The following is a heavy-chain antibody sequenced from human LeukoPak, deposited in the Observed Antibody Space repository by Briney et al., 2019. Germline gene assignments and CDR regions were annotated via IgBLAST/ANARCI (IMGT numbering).Heavy chain of an antibody. J-gene: IGHJ6*03. Sequence: PSETLSLTCTVSGYSISSDYYWGWIRQPPGKGLEWVGSIYHTGTTYYNPSLKSRVTISVDTSKNQFSLKLSSVTAADTAVYYCARDRATMVRGVSYYYYMDVWGKGTTVTISS. CDR3: ARDRATMVRGVSYYYYMDV. CDR2: IYHTGTT. CDR1: GYSISSDYY. D-gene: IGHD3-10*01. V-gene: IGHV4-38-2*02.